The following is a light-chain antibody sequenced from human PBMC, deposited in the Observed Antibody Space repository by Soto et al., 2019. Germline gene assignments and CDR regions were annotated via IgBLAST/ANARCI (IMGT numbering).Light chain of an antibody. CDR1: QSVNSN. J-gene: IGKJ2*01. V-gene: IGKV3-15*01. Sequence: EIVMTQSPATLSVSPGERATLSCRASQSVNSNLAWYQQKPGQAPRLLIYGASTRATGIPARFSGSGSGTEFTLTISSLQSEDFAVYYCQHYNNWPPRYTFGQGTKLEI. CDR2: GAS. CDR3: QHYNNWPPRYT.